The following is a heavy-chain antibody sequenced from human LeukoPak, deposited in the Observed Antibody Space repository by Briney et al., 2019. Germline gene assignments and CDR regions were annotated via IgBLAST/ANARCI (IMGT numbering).Heavy chain of an antibody. J-gene: IGHJ6*02. CDR1: GFTFSSYG. CDR2: IWYDGSNK. V-gene: IGHV3-33*01. Sequence: GRSLRLSCAAPGFTFSSYGMHWVRQAPGKGLEWVAVIWYDGSNKYYADSVKGRFTISRDNSKNTLYLQMNSLRAEDTAVYYCARDTASRPTISWRYYYYGMDVWGQGTTVTVSS. CDR3: ARDTASRPTISWRYYYYGMDV. D-gene: IGHD5-24*01.